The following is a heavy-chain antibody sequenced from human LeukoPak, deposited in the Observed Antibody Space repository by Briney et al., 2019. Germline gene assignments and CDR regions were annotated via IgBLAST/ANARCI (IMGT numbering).Heavy chain of an antibody. CDR2: ISSSSSYI. CDR1: GFTFSSYS. J-gene: IGHJ4*02. V-gene: IGHV3-21*01. D-gene: IGHD6-13*01. CDR3: ARDQIAAAGVGFSY. Sequence: PGGSLRLSCAASGFTFSSYSMNWVRQAPGKGLEWVSSISSSSSYIYYADSVKGRFTISRDNAKNSLYLQMNSLRAEDTAVYYCARDQIAAAGVGFSYWGQGTLVTVSS.